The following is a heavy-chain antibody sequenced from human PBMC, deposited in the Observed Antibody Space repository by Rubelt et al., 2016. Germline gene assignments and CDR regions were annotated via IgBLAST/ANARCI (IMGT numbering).Heavy chain of an antibody. CDR2: ISYDGTNK. Sequence: TYAMHWVRQAPGKGLEWVGIISYDGTNKYYADSVKGRFTISRDNSENTLYLQMNSLRPEDTAVYYCARDGRYSSGWYSQGEYYYGMDVWGQGTTVTVSS. CDR1: TYA. D-gene: IGHD6-19*01. V-gene: IGHV3-30*04. CDR3: ARDGRYSSGWYSQGEYYYGMDV. J-gene: IGHJ6*02.